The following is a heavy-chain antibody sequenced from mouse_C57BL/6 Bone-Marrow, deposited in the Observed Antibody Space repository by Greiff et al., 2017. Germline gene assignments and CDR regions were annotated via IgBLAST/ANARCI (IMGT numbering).Heavy chain of an antibody. CDR1: GYAFSSSW. CDR2: IYPGDGDT. V-gene: IGHV1-82*01. Sequence: QVQLKESGPELVKPGASVKISCKASGYAFSSSWMNWVKQRPGKGLEWIGRIYPGDGDTNYNGKFKGKATLTADKSSSTAYMQLSSLTSEDSAVYFCAPITTVVEAMDYWGQGTSVTVSS. CDR3: APITTVVEAMDY. J-gene: IGHJ4*01. D-gene: IGHD1-1*01.